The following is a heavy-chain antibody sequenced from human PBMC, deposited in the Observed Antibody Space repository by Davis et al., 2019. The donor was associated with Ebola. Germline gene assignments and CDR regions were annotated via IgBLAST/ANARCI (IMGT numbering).Heavy chain of an antibody. J-gene: IGHJ3*02. CDR2: ISYDGSNK. Sequence: PGGSLRLSCAASGFTFSSYGMHWVRQAPGKGLEWVAVISYDGSNKYYADSVKGRFTISRDNSKNTLYLQMNSLRAEDTAVYYCAKDTPPGYCSSTSCLDAFDIWGQGTMVTVSS. CDR3: AKDTPPGYCSSTSCLDAFDI. V-gene: IGHV3-33*05. CDR1: GFTFSSYG. D-gene: IGHD2-2*01.